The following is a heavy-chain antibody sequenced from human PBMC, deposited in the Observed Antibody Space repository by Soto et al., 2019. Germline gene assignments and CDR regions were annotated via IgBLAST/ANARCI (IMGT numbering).Heavy chain of an antibody. J-gene: IGHJ5*02. CDR1: GGSISSSTHY. CDR2: FYYRGST. Sequence: PSETLSLTCTVSGGSISSSTHYWGWIRQPPGKGLEWIGSFYYRGSTYYNPSLKSRVTISVDTSKNQFSLKLSSVTAADTAVYHCARLSGWSRYNWFDPWGQGTVVTVSS. V-gene: IGHV4-39*01. CDR3: ARLSGWSRYNWFDP. D-gene: IGHD6-19*01.